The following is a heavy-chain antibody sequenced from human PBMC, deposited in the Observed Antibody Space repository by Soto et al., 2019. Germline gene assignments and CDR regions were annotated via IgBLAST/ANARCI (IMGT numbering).Heavy chain of an antibody. CDR3: ARDGSSWSYYYYGMDV. J-gene: IGHJ6*02. CDR1: GGCFSGYY. V-gene: IGHV4-34*01. D-gene: IGHD6-13*01. Sequence: PXATLSLTCAVYGGCFSGYYWSWIRQPPGKGLEWIGEINHSGSTNYNPSLKSRVTISVDTSKNQFSLKLSSVTAADTAVYYCARDGSSWSYYYYGMDVSGQGTTVTVSS. CDR2: INHSGST.